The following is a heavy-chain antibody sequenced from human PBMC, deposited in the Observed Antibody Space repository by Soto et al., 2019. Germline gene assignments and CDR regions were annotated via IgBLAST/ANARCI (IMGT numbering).Heavy chain of an antibody. J-gene: IGHJ4*02. Sequence: GSSLGLSCAASGFTFSSYGMSWVRQAPGKGLEWVSAISGSGGSTYYADSLKVRFTISRDNSKNTLYLQMNSLRAEDTAVHYCAKDAFHHYYDSSGYLDYRGQGTLVTVHS. CDR1: GFTFSSYG. V-gene: IGHV3-23*01. CDR3: AKDAFHHYYDSSGYLDY. D-gene: IGHD3-22*01. CDR2: ISGSGGST.